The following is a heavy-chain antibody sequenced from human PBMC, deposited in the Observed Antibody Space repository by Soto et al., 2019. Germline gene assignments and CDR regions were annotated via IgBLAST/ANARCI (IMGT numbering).Heavy chain of an antibody. CDR1: GYTFTNYW. CDR3: AASIFYYXMDV. J-gene: IGHJ6*02. CDR2: IYPGDSDT. Sequence: PGESLKISCKGSGYTFTNYWIGWVRQMPGKGLEWMGIIYPGDSDTKYNPSFQGQVTISADKSITTTYLRWTSLKASDTTIYYCAASIFYYXMDVWGQGTTVTVSS. V-gene: IGHV5-51*01.